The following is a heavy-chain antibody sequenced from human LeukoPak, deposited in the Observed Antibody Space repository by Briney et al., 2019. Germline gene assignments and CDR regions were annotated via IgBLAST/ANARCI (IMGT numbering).Heavy chain of an antibody. J-gene: IGHJ3*02. CDR3: ARHDTTGFWSGYSSEAFDI. CDR1: GGSFSGYY. V-gene: IGHV4-34*01. Sequence: TSETLSLTCAVYGGSFSGYYWSWIRQPPGKGQEWIGEINHSGSTNYNPSLKSRVTISVDTSKNQFSLKLSSVTAADTAVYYCARHDTTGFWSGYSSEAFDIWGQGTMVTVSS. D-gene: IGHD3-3*01. CDR2: INHSGST.